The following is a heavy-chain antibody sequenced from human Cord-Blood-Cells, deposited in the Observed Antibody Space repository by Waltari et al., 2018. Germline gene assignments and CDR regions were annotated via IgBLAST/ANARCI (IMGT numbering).Heavy chain of an antibody. D-gene: IGHD3-10*01. CDR2: IYYSGST. J-gene: IGHJ3*02. Sequence: QLQLQESGPGLVKPSETLSLTCTVSGGHISSSSYYWGWNRQPPGKGLEWIGSIYYSGSTYYNPSLKSRVTISVDTSKNQFSLKLSSVTAADTAVYYCARQLWFGELLFDAFDIWGQGTMVTVSS. CDR1: GGHISSSSYY. V-gene: IGHV4-39*01. CDR3: ARQLWFGELLFDAFDI.